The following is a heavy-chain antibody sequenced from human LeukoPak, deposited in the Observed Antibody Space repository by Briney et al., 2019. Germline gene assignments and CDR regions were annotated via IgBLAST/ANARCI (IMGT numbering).Heavy chain of an antibody. V-gene: IGHV3-7*03. CDR2: IKQDGSEK. J-gene: IGHJ4*02. D-gene: IGHD3-16*02. Sequence: GGSLRLSCAASGFTFSSYWMSWVRQAPGKGLEWVANIKQDGSEKYYVDSVKGRFTISRDNAKNSLYLQMNSLRAEDTAVYYCARELYRPPTHFDYWGQGTLVTVSS. CDR1: GFTFSSYW. CDR3: ARELYRPPTHFDY.